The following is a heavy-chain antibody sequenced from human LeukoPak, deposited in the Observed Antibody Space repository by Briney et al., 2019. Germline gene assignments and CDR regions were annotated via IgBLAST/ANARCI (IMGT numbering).Heavy chain of an antibody. CDR1: GGIFISYA. CDR2: FIPIFVTA. Sequence: GASVSVSCKASGGIFISYAISGVRQAPGQGLEWMGGFIPIFVTANYPQKFQRRVTLPTDESTSTAYMELSSLRSEDTAVYYCWPTISGTFERDFDYWGQGTLVTVSS. CDR3: WPTISGTFERDFDY. D-gene: IGHD1-20*01. J-gene: IGHJ4*02. V-gene: IGHV1-69*05.